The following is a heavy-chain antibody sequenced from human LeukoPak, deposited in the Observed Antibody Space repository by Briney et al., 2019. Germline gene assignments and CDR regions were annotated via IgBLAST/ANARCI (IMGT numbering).Heavy chain of an antibody. CDR2: IYYSGST. Sequence: ETLSLTCNVSGGSISSSSYYWGWIRQPPGKGLEWIGSIYYSGSTYYNPSLKSRVTISVDTSKNQFSLKLSSVTAADTAVYYCARVSQLLVNAFDIWGQGTMVTVSS. V-gene: IGHV4-39*07. CDR1: GGSISSSSYY. J-gene: IGHJ3*02. CDR3: ARVSQLLVNAFDI. D-gene: IGHD2-2*01.